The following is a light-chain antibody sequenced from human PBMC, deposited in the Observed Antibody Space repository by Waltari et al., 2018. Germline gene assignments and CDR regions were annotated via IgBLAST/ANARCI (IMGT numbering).Light chain of an antibody. J-gene: IGLJ2*01. V-gene: IGLV2-23*02. Sequence: QSALTQPASVSGSPGQPITISCTGTSRDVGSYILFSWYQQHPGKAPKLMIYEVSKRPSGVSNRFSGSKSGNTASLTISGLQAEDEADYYCCSYAGSSTLVFGGGTKLTVL. CDR1: SRDVGSYIL. CDR3: CSYAGSSTLV. CDR2: EVS.